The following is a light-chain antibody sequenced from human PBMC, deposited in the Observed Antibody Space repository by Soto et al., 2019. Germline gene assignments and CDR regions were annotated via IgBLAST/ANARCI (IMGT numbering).Light chain of an antibody. CDR2: GSS. V-gene: IGKV3-15*01. J-gene: IGKJ2*01. CDR3: QQYNNWPGT. Sequence: EIVMTQSPATLSVSPGERATLSCRASQSVSSNLAWYQQKPGKAPRLLIDGSSTTDTGIPARFSGSGSGTAFTLTISSLQSEAFAVDDCQQYNNWPGTFGQGTKLESK. CDR1: QSVSSN.